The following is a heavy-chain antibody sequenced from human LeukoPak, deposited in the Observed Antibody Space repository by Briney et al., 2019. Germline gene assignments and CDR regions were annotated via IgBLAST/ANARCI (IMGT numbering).Heavy chain of an antibody. CDR2: ISAYNGNT. J-gene: IGHJ5*02. Sequence: ASVKVSCKASGYTFTSYGISWVRQAPGQGLEWMGWISAYNGNTNYAQKLQGRVTMTTDTSTSTAYMELRGLRSDDTAVYYCARAEIDYYGSGSYSIRFDPWGQGTLVTVSS. D-gene: IGHD3-10*01. CDR3: ARAEIDYYGSGSYSIRFDP. CDR1: GYTFTSYG. V-gene: IGHV1-18*01.